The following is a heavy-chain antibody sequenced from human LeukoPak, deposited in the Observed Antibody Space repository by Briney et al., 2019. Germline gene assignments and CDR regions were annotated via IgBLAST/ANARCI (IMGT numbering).Heavy chain of an antibody. CDR1: GFTFSSFA. D-gene: IGHD3-10*01. V-gene: IGHV3-23*01. Sequence: GGSLRLSCAAFGFTFSSFAMSWVRQAPGKGLEWVSAISGSGGGAYYGDSVKGRFTVSRDNSKNTLYLQMNTLRAEDTAIYYCALYYLGSGSYFPHYFDYWGQGTLVTVSS. CDR2: ISGSGGGA. J-gene: IGHJ4*02. CDR3: ALYYLGSGSYFPHYFDY.